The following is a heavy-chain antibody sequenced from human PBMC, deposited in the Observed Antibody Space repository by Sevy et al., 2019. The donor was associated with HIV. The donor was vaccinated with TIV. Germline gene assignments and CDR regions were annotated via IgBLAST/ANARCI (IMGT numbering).Heavy chain of an antibody. Sequence: SETLSLTCTVSGGSISSYYWSWIRQPPGKGLEWIGYIFYSGNTYYNPSLKRRVTISVDTSKNQFSLKLTSVTAADTAVYYCVTISQQLVGFFDYWGQGTLVTVSS. J-gene: IGHJ4*02. CDR3: VTISQQLVGFFDY. D-gene: IGHD6-6*01. V-gene: IGHV4-59*01. CDR2: IFYSGNT. CDR1: GGSISSYY.